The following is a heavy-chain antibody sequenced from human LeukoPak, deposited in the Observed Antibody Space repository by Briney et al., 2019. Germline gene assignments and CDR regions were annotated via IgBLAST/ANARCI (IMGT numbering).Heavy chain of an antibody. CDR3: ARYGTLGSMDV. Sequence: GGSLRLSCAASGFTFSSYWMSWVRQAPGKGREWVANIKQDGSEKYYVDSVKGRFTISRDNAKNSLYLQMNSLRAEDTAVYYCARYGTLGSMDVWGKGTTVTVSS. D-gene: IGHD4-17*01. CDR2: IKQDGSEK. V-gene: IGHV3-7*03. CDR1: GFTFSSYW. J-gene: IGHJ6*04.